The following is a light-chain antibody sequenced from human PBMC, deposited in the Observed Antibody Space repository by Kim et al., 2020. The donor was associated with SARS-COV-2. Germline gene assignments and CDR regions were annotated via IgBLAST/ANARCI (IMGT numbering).Light chain of an antibody. CDR2: GAS. Sequence: IVLTQSPGTLSLSPGQRATLSCKASQNVGSTYLAWYQQKPGQAPRLLLYGASTVVRFTGSGSGTDFTLTISRLEPEDFAVYYCQQFTSSPSFGQGTKLEI. J-gene: IGKJ2*03. CDR3: QQFTSSPS. V-gene: IGKV3-20*01. CDR1: QNVGSTY.